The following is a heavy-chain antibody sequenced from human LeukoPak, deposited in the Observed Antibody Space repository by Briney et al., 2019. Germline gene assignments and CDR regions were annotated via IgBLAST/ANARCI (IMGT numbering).Heavy chain of an antibody. V-gene: IGHV1-69*05. CDR2: IIPIFGTA. Sequence: SVKVSCEASGGTFSSYAISWVRQAPGQGLEWMGGIIPIFGTANYAQKFQGRVTITTDESTSTAYMELSSLRSEDTAVYYCARDREDYYDSSGYYYYWGQGTLVTVSS. D-gene: IGHD3-22*01. CDR3: ARDREDYYDSSGYYYY. J-gene: IGHJ4*02. CDR1: GGTFSSYA.